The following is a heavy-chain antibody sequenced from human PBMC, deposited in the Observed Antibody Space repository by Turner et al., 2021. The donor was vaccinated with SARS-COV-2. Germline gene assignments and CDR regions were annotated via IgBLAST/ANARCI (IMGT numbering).Heavy chain of an antibody. D-gene: IGHD3-3*01. CDR3: ARDGGSFWGDLAWGGYYYYAMDV. CDR1: GFTFSSYA. CDR2: ISYDGSNK. Sequence: QVQLVESGGGVVQPGRSLSLSFAASGFTFSSYAMHWVRQAPGKGLEWVAVISYDGSNKYYADSVKGRFTISRDNSKNTLYLQMNSLRAEDTAVYYCARDGGSFWGDLAWGGYYYYAMDVWGQGTTVTVSS. V-gene: IGHV3-30*04. J-gene: IGHJ6*02.